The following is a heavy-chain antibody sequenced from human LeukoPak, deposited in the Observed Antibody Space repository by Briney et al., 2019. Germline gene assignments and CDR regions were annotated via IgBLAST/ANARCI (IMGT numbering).Heavy chain of an antibody. CDR2: IRGSGCST. CDR3: AKETEITFGGVIDY. CDR1: GFTFSSYA. J-gene: IGHJ4*02. Sequence: GGSLRLACAASGFTFSSYAMSWVRQAPGKGLEWVSAIRGSGCSTYYDESVKGRFTISRDNSKNTLYLQMNSLRAEDTAVYYCAKETEITFGGVIDYWGQGTLVTVSS. V-gene: IGHV3-23*01. D-gene: IGHD3-16*01.